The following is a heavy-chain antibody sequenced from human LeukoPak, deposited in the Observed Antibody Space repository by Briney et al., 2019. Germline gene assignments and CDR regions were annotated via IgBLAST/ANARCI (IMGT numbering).Heavy chain of an antibody. CDR3: TTDSGVVLVVNGGFDY. D-gene: IGHD3-22*01. J-gene: IGHJ4*02. V-gene: IGHV3-15*01. Sequence: GGSLRLSCAASGFTVSNAWMSWVRQARGKGVEGVGRIKRKTEGSTTDYAAPVKDRFSIAREDAKTTLYLQMNSLKTEDTAVYYCTTDSGVVLVVNGGFDYWGQGTLVTVSS. CDR2: IKRKTEGSTT. CDR1: GFTVSNAW.